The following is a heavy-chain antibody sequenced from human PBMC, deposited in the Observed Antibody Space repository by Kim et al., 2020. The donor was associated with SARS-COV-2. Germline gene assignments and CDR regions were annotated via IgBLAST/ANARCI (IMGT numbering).Heavy chain of an antibody. CDR2: IYYSGST. V-gene: IGHV4-31*03. CDR1: GGSISSGGYY. CDR3: ARDLDVVAAKGNWFDP. J-gene: IGHJ5*02. D-gene: IGHD2-15*01. Sequence: SETLSLTCTVSGGSISSGGYYWSWIRQHPGKGLEWIGYIYYSGSTYYNPSLKSRVTISVDTSKNQFSLKLSSVTAADTAVYYCARDLDVVAAKGNWFDPWGQGTLVTVSS.